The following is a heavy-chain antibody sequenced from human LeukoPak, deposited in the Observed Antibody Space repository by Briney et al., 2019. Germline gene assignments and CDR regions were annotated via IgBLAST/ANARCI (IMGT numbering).Heavy chain of an antibody. V-gene: IGHV3-21*01. Sequence: PGGSLRLSCAASGFTFSSHSMSWVRQAPGKGLEWVSIISSGSSAIFSADALKGRFTISRDDAKNLLYLDMSSLRAEDTAVYYCARGHTAVTRHFDFWGQGTLVTVPS. CDR1: GFTFSSHS. D-gene: IGHD4-17*01. CDR2: ISSGSSAI. CDR3: ARGHTAVTRHFDF. J-gene: IGHJ4*02.